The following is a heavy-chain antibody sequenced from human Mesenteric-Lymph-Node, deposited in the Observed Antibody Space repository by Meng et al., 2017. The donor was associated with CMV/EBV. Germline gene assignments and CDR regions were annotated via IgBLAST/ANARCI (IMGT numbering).Heavy chain of an antibody. CDR1: GFTFSSYA. CDR2: IGGSGGST. D-gene: IGHD2-8*01. Sequence: GGSLRLSCAATGFTFSSYAMTWVRQAPGKGLEWVSGIGGSGGSTYFADSVKGRFTISRDNSKNTLYLQMNSLRAEDTAIYYCARVRGVLIPAVDYWGQGTLVTVSS. CDR3: ARVRGVLIPAVDY. J-gene: IGHJ4*02. V-gene: IGHV3-23*01.